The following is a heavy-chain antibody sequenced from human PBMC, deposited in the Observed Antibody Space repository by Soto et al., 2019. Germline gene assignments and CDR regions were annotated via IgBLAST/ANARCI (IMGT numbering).Heavy chain of an antibody. D-gene: IGHD6-13*01. Sequence: SQTLSLTCAISGDSVSSNSAAWNWIRQSPSRGLEWLGRTYYRSKWYNDYAVSVKSRITINPDTSKNQFSLQLNSVTPEDTAVYYCARVAAHSSSWPETYFDYGGQGTLVTVSS. CDR2: TYYRSKWYN. J-gene: IGHJ4*02. CDR1: GDSVSSNSAA. CDR3: ARVAAHSSSWPETYFDY. V-gene: IGHV6-1*01.